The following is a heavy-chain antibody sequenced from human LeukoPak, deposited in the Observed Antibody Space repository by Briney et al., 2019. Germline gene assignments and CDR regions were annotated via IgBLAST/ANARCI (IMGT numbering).Heavy chain of an antibody. J-gene: IGHJ3*02. CDR1: GFTFSSYS. CDR2: ISSSSTYI. Sequence: GGSLRLSCAASGFTFSSYSMNWVRQAPGKGLEWVSSISSSSTYIYYADSLKGRFTISRDNAKNSLYLQMNSLRAEDTAVYYCARRVASANDAFDIWGQGTMVNVSS. V-gene: IGHV3-21*01. D-gene: IGHD6-13*01. CDR3: ARRVASANDAFDI.